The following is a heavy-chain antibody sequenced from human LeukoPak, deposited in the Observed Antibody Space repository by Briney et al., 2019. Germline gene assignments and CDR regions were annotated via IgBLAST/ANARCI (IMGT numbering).Heavy chain of an antibody. Sequence: SGGSLRLSCAASGFTFSSYAMSWVRQAPGKGLEWVSAISGSGGSTYYADPVKGRFTISRDNSKNTLYLQMNSLRAEDTAVYYCAKAYDSSGYFLSSFDYWGQGTLVTVSS. CDR3: AKAYDSSGYFLSSFDY. J-gene: IGHJ4*02. D-gene: IGHD3-22*01. CDR1: GFTFSSYA. CDR2: ISGSGGST. V-gene: IGHV3-23*01.